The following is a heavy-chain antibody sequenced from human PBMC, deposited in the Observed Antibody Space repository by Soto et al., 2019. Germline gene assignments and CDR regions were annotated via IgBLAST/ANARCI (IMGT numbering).Heavy chain of an antibody. D-gene: IGHD2-8*01. CDR1: GGSISSSNW. Sequence: QVQLRESGPGLVKPSGTLSLTCGVSGGSISSSNWWSWVRQPPGKGLEWIGEIHHSGISKYNPSLQSRLTISLDKSKNHFSLQLTSVTAADTAVYYCARACLNGICYTQGLDLWGQGTLVLVSS. CDR3: ARACLNGICYTQGLDL. V-gene: IGHV4-4*02. CDR2: IHHSGIS. J-gene: IGHJ4*02.